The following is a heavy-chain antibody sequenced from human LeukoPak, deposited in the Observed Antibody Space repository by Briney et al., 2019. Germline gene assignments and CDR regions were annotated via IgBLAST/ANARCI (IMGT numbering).Heavy chain of an antibody. V-gene: IGHV4-39*01. CDR1: GGSISSSSYY. CDR2: IYYSGST. CDR3: ARGNYYGQDY. J-gene: IGHJ4*02. Sequence: SETLSLTCTVSGGSISSSSYYWGWIRQPPGKGLEWIGSIYYSGSTYYNPSLKSRVTISVDTSKNQFSLKLSSVTAADTAVYYCARGNYYGQDYWGQGTLVTVSS. D-gene: IGHD3-10*01.